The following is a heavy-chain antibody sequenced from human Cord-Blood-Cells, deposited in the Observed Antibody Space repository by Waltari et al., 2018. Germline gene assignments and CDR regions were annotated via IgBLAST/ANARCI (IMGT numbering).Heavy chain of an antibody. Sequence: QVQLVESGGGLVKPGGSLRLSCAPSGFTFSDYSMSWIRQAPGKGLDWVSYISSSGSTIYYANSVKGRFTISRDNAKNSLYLQMNSLRAEDTAVYYCARERGWELLLDYWGQGTLVTVSS. J-gene: IGHJ4*02. D-gene: IGHD2-15*01. V-gene: IGHV3-11*01. CDR3: ARERGWELLLDY. CDR1: GFTFSDYS. CDR2: ISSSGSTI.